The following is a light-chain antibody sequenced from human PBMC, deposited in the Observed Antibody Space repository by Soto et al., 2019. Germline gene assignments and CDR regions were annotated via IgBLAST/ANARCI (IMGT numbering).Light chain of an antibody. V-gene: IGKV3-11*01. CDR1: QSVSSY. Sequence: EIVLTQSPATLSLSPGERATLSCRDSQSVSSYLAWYQQKPGQAPRLLIYDAPNRSTGIPARLRGSGSGKDLAVNIRSLETEDFGVYYCQQGSHRPQIPVGQGTRLEIK. CDR2: DAP. J-gene: IGKJ5*01. CDR3: QQGSHRPQIP.